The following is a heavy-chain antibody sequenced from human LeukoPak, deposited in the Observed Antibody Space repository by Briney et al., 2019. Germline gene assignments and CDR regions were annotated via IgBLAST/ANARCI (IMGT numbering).Heavy chain of an antibody. J-gene: IGHJ4*02. CDR2: ISSSSSTI. D-gene: IGHD3-10*01. CDR3: ARSRGSGSYYSFDY. Sequence: GGSLRLSCAASGFTFSSYSMNWVRQAPGKGLEWVSYISSSSSTIYYADSVRGRFTISRDNAKNSLYLQMNSLRAEDTAVYYCARSRGSGSYYSFDYWGQGTLVTVSS. V-gene: IGHV3-48*01. CDR1: GFTFSSYS.